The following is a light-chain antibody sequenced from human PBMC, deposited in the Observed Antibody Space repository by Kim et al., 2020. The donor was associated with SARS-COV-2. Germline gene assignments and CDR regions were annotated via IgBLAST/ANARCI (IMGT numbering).Light chain of an antibody. CDR1: SGHSSYA. Sequence: QLVLTQSPSASASLGASVKLTCTLSSGHSSYAIAWHQQQPEKGPRYFMKLNSDGSHSKGDGIPDRFSGSSSGAERYLTISSLQSEDEADYYCQTWGTGVFGGGTQLTVL. CDR2: LNSDGSH. J-gene: IGLJ3*02. CDR3: QTWGTGV. V-gene: IGLV4-69*01.